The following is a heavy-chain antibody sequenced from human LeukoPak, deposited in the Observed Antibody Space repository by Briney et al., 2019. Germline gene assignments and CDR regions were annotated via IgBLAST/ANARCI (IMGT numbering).Heavy chain of an antibody. Sequence: PGGSLRLSCAASGFTFSSYWMHWARQAPGKGLVWVSRINSDGSRTNYADSVKGRFTISRDNAKNTLYLQMDSLRAEDTAVYYCARDRSPYWFDPWGQGTLVTVSS. CDR1: GFTFSSYW. CDR3: ARDRSPYWFDP. CDR2: INSDGSRT. V-gene: IGHV3-74*01. J-gene: IGHJ5*02.